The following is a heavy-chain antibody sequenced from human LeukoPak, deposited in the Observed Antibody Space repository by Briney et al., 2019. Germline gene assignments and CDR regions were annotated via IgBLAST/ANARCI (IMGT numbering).Heavy chain of an antibody. D-gene: IGHD1-26*01. CDR2: IWYDGSNK. CDR3: ARNHGSYPGDY. V-gene: IGHV3-33*01. J-gene: IGHJ4*02. CDR1: GFTFSSYG. Sequence: GGSLRLSCAASGFTFSSYGMHWVRQAPGKGLEWVAVIWYDGSNKYYADSVRGRFTISRDNSKNTLYLQMNSLRAEDTAVYYCARNHGSYPGDYWGQGTLVTVSS.